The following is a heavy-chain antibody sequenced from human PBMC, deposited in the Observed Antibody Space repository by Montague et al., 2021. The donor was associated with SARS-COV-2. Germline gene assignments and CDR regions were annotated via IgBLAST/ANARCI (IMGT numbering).Heavy chain of an antibody. V-gene: IGHV4-59*01. Sequence: SETLSLTCTVAGGSISSYYWSWIRQPPGKGLEWIGYIYYSGSTNYNPSLKSRVTISEDTSKNQFSLKLSSVTAADTAVYYCARALVPEEWLFGGDYYYYMDVWGRGTTVTVSS. CDR2: IYYSGST. D-gene: IGHD3-3*01. CDR1: GGSISSYY. J-gene: IGHJ6*03. CDR3: ARALVPEEWLFGGDYYYYMDV.